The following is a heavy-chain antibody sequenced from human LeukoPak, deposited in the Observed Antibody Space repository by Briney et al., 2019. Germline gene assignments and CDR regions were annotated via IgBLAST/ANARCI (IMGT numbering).Heavy chain of an antibody. Sequence: PSETLTLTCTVSGASISSGGYYWSWFRQHPGKGLEWIGYVSYSGSTYYHPTLKSRVTISVDTSMNQFSLKLTSVTAADTAVYYCARDRHDSFPMDVWGQGTKVTVSS. J-gene: IGHJ6*02. CDR1: GASISSGGYY. V-gene: IGHV4-31*03. CDR3: ARDRHDSFPMDV. CDR2: VSYSGST. D-gene: IGHD3-3*01.